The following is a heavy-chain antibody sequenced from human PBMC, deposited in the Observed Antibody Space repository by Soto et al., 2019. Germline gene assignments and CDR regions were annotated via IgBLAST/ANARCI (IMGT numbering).Heavy chain of an antibody. CDR2: IYPGDSDT. CDR1: GYSFTSYW. D-gene: IGHD3-3*01. J-gene: IGHJ6*02. CDR3: ARHTRRWAIYPQYHYSMDV. Sequence: PGESLKISCKGSGYSFTSYWIGWVRQMPGKGLEWMGVIYPGDSDTKYSPSFQGQVTISADKSISTAYLQWSSRKASDTAMYYCARHTRRWAIYPQYHYSMDVWGQGTTVTVSS. V-gene: IGHV5-51*01.